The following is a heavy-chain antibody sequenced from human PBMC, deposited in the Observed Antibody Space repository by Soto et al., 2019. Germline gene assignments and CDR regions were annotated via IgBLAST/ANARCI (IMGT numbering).Heavy chain of an antibody. D-gene: IGHD3-10*01. CDR2: INPNSGGT. CDR1: GYTFTGYY. J-gene: IGHJ6*02. Sequence: GASVKVSCKASGYTFTGYYMHWVRQAPGQGLEWMGWINPNSGGTNYAQKFQGRVTMTRDTSISTAYMELSRLRSDDTAVYYCARDFLPTMVRGVIGEGYYYYGMDVWGQGTTVTVSS. CDR3: ARDFLPTMVRGVIGEGYYYYGMDV. V-gene: IGHV1-2*02.